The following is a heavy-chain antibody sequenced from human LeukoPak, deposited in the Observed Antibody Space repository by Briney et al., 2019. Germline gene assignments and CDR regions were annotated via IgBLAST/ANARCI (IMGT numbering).Heavy chain of an antibody. Sequence: SETLSLTCTVSGYSISSGFHWGWIRQSPGKGLEWIGNIYHSGSTYYNPSLKSRVAISMDTSMNQFSLKLSSVTAADTTVYYCARVLQPEFYFDTSGCYFEYWGQGTLVTVSS. V-gene: IGHV4-38-2*02. J-gene: IGHJ4*02. D-gene: IGHD3-22*01. CDR3: ARVLQPEFYFDTSGCYFEY. CDR2: IYHSGST. CDR1: GYSISSGFH.